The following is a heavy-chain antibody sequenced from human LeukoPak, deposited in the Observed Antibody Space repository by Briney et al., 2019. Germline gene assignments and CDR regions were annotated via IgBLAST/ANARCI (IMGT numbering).Heavy chain of an antibody. CDR2: IYFTGTT. V-gene: IGHV4-59*02. D-gene: IGHD5-12*01. Sequence: GSLRLSCAASGFTVSSNYMSWIRQSPGKGLEWIGYIYFTGTTNYNPSLKSRVTISVDTSKKQLSLKLRSVTAADTAVYYCARDQRGDSAYDFDYWGQGILVTVSS. CDR3: ARDQRGDSAYDFDY. CDR1: GFTVSSNY. J-gene: IGHJ4*02.